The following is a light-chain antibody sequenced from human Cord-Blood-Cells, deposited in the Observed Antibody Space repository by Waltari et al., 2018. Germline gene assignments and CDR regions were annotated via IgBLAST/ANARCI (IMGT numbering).Light chain of an antibody. V-gene: IGLV2-11*01. CDR3: CSYAGSYTWV. Sequence: QSALTQPRSVSGSPGQSVTISSTGTSSDVGGYNYVSWYQQHPGKAPKIMIYDVSKRPSGVPDRFSCSKSGNTASLTISGLQAGDEADYYCCSYAGSYTWVFGGGTKLTVL. CDR1: SSDVGGYNY. J-gene: IGLJ3*02. CDR2: DVS.